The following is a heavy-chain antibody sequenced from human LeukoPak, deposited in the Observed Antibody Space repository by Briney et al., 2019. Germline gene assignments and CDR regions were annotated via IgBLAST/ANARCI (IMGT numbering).Heavy chain of an antibody. CDR1: VESFSGYY. V-gene: IGHV4-34*01. J-gene: IGHJ4*02. D-gene: IGHD1-26*01. CDR2: IHPSGST. Sequence: SETLSLTCAVYVESFSGYYCTWIRQPPGKGLEWIGQIHPSGSTNYNPSLMSRVTLSLDTSKNQFSLRLNSVTAADTAVYFWARGLDTYKSGVDWGQETLVTVSS. CDR3: ARGLDTYKSGVD.